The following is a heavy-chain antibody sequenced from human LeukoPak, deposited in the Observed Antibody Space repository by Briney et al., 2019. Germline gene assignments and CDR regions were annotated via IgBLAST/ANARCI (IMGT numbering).Heavy chain of an antibody. CDR2: IIGNGGST. Sequence: PGGSLRLSCSASGFTFSNYAMHWVRQAPGKGLEYLSGIIGNGGSTYYAESSRGRFTISRDNSKNTVYLQMSGLRVEDTAVYYCVKGPGPTVNYYFDFWGQGTLVTVSS. CDR1: GFTFSNYA. J-gene: IGHJ4*02. V-gene: IGHV3-64D*06. D-gene: IGHD4-17*01. CDR3: VKGPGPTVNYYFDF.